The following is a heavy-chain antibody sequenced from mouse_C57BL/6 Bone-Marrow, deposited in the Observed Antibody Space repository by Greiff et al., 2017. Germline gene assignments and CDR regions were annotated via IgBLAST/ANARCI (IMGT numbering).Heavy chain of an antibody. Sequence: VQLQQSGPELVKPGASVKISCKASGYAFSSSWMNWLKQRPGKGLEWIGRIYPGDGDTNYNGKFKGKATLTADKSSSTAYMQLSSLTSEDSAVYFCAILWLRRYFDVWGTGTTVTVSS. D-gene: IGHD2-2*01. CDR3: AILWLRRYFDV. CDR2: IYPGDGDT. V-gene: IGHV1-82*01. J-gene: IGHJ1*03. CDR1: GYAFSSSW.